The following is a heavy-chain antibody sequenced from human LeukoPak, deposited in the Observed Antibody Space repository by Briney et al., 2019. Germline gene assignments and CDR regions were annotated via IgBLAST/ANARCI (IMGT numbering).Heavy chain of an antibody. J-gene: IGHJ4*02. CDR2: ISSSGSTI. CDR1: GFTFSDYY. V-gene: IGHV3-11*01. Sequence: GGSLRLSCAASGFTFSDYYISWIRQAPGKGLEWVSYISSSGSTIYYADSVKGRFTISRDNSKNTLYLQMNSLRADDTAVYYCAKALPSSWYPFDYWGQGTLVTVSS. CDR3: AKALPSSWYPFDY. D-gene: IGHD6-13*01.